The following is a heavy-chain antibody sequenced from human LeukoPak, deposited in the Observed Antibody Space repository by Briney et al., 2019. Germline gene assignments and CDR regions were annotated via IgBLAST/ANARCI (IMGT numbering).Heavy chain of an antibody. D-gene: IGHD4-17*01. Sequence: GGSLRLSCAASGFTFSNYEMNWVRQAPGKGLEWVSYISSTSSTIYYADSVKGRFTISRDNAKNSLYLQMNSLRAEDTALYYYARDGSDYGDYYFDSWGQGTLVTVSS. CDR3: ARDGSDYGDYYFDS. J-gene: IGHJ4*02. V-gene: IGHV3-48*03. CDR1: GFTFSNYE. CDR2: ISSTSSTI.